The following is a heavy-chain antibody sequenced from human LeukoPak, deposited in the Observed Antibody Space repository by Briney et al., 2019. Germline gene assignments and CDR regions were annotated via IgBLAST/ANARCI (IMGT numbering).Heavy chain of an antibody. Sequence: GMSLRLSCEASGFTFDDYGMHWVRQGPGKGLEWVSGISWNGRSLAYADSVKGRFTISRDNAKKSLYLHVISLRPGDSGLYYCARDKCKGSCYEFDNWGQGTLVTVSS. CDR2: ISWNGRSL. J-gene: IGHJ4*02. CDR1: GFTFDDYG. V-gene: IGHV3-9*01. D-gene: IGHD1-26*01. CDR3: ARDKCKGSCYEFDN.